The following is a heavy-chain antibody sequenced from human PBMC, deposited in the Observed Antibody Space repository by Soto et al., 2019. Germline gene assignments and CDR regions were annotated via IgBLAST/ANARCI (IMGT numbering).Heavy chain of an antibody. CDR2: IYYSGST. Sequence: SEPLSLTCTVFGGSISSYYWSWIRQPPGKGLEWIGYIYYSGSTNYNPSLKSRVTISVDTSKNQFSLKLSSVTAADTAVYYCARRNSSGPQPFDYWGQRTLVTVSS. V-gene: IGHV4-59*08. J-gene: IGHJ4*02. CDR1: GGSISSYY. D-gene: IGHD6-19*01. CDR3: ARRNSSGPQPFDY.